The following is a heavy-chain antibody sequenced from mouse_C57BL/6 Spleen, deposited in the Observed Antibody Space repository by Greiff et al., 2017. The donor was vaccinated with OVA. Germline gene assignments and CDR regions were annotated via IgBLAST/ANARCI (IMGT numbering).Heavy chain of an antibody. CDR2: INPGSGGT. CDR3: ARSWDRAWFAY. J-gene: IGHJ3*01. V-gene: IGHV1-54*01. Sequence: QVHVKQSGAELVRPGTSVKVSCKASGYAFTNYLIEWVKQRPGQGLEWIGVINPGSGGTNYNEKFKGKATLTADKSSSTAYMQLSSLTSEDSAVYFCARSWDRAWFAYWGQGTLVTVSA. CDR1: GYAFTNYL. D-gene: IGHD4-1*01.